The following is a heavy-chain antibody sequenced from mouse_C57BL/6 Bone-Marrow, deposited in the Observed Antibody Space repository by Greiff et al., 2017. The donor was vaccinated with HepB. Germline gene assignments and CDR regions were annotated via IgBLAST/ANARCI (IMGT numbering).Heavy chain of an antibody. CDR3: ARDPSPVITTVVATRDWYFDV. V-gene: IGHV3-6*01. CDR1: GYSITSGYY. D-gene: IGHD1-1*01. Sequence: EVQLQESGPGLVKPSQSLSLTCSVTGYSITSGYYWNWIRQFPGNKLEWMGYISYDGSNNYNPSLKNRISITRDTSKNQFFLKLNSVTTEDTATYYCARDPSPVITTVVATRDWYFDVWGTGTTVTVSS. CDR2: ISYDGSN. J-gene: IGHJ1*03.